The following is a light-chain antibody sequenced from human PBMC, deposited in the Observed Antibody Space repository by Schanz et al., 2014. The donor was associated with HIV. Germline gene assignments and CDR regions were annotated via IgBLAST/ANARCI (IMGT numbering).Light chain of an antibody. CDR3: QSYDSSLSVVV. CDR2: GNS. J-gene: IGLJ2*01. CDR1: SSNIGAGYE. V-gene: IGLV1-40*01. Sequence: QSVLTQPPSVSGAPGQRVTISCTGSSSNIGAGYEVHWYKQLPETAPKLLIYGNSNRPSGVPDRFSGSKSGTSASLAITGLQAEDEADYYCQSYDSSLSVVVFGGGTKLTVL.